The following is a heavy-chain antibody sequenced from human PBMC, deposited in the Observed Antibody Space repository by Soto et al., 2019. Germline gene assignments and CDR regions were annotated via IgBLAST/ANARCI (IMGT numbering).Heavy chain of an antibody. D-gene: IGHD6-6*01. V-gene: IGHV3-23*01. Sequence: EVPLLESGGGLVQPGESLRLSCAASGFTFSNYAMSWVRQAPGKGLEWVSVISGSDDSTYYADSVKGRFTISRDNSKNTLYLQMNSLRAEDTAVYYCAKRSSSSTFDYWGQGTLVTVSS. CDR1: GFTFSNYA. CDR3: AKRSSSSTFDY. CDR2: ISGSDDST. J-gene: IGHJ4*02.